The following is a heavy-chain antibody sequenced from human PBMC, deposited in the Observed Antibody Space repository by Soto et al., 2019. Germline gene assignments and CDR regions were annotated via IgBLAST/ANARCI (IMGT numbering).Heavy chain of an antibody. D-gene: IGHD3-3*01. J-gene: IGHJ6*02. CDR2: ISYDGSNK. CDR1: GFTVISHG. V-gene: IGHV3-30*18. Sequence: SQRFSCPASGFTVISHGIHWVRQAPGKGLEWVAVISYDGSNKYYADSVKGRFTISRDHSKNTLYLQMNSLRAEDTAVYYCAKANDLEWSTSGMDVWGQGPTVTVSS. CDR3: AKANDLEWSTSGMDV.